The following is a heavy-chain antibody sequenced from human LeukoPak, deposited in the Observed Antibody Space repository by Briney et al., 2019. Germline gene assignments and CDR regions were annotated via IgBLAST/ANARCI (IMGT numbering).Heavy chain of an antibody. J-gene: IGHJ4*02. CDR1: GLSFSRYA. V-gene: IGHV3-23*01. CDR3: AKDSVVPGLADF. Sequence: PEGSLRLSCAASGLSFSRYAMTWVRQAPGKGLEWVSAISDSGGSTFYADSVRGRFTISRDNSKNTLYLQMNSLRAEDTAVYYCAKDSVVPGLADFWGQGTLVTVSS. D-gene: IGHD4-23*01. CDR2: ISDSGGST.